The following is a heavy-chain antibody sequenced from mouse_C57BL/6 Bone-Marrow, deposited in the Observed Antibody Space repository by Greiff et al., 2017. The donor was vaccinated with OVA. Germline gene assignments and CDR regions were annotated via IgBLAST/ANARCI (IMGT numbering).Heavy chain of an antibody. V-gene: IGHV5-9*01. CDR1: GFTFSSYT. D-gene: IGHD1-1*01. J-gene: IGHJ2*01. CDR3: ARRPPLYYGSSQYYFDY. CDR2: ISGGGGNT. Sequence: EVKLVESGGGLVKPGRSLKLSCAASGFTFSSYTMSWVRQTPEKRLEWVATISGGGGNTYYPDSVKGRFTISRDNAKNTLYLQMSSLRSEDTALYYCARRPPLYYGSSQYYFDYWGQGTTLTVSS.